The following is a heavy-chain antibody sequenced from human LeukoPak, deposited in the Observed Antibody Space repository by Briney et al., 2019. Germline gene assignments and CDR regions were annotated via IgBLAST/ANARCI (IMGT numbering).Heavy chain of an antibody. Sequence: GGSLRLSCAASGFTFSSYGMHWVRQAPGKGLEWLAVLSYDGNYKYYADSVKGRFAISRDNSENTLYLQMNSLRAEDTAVYYCARYAEYAVSTPCYWRQGTLVTVSA. V-gene: IGHV3-30*03. D-gene: IGHD2-8*01. CDR1: GFTFSSYG. CDR3: ARYAEYAVSTPCY. CDR2: LSYDGNYK. J-gene: IGHJ4*02.